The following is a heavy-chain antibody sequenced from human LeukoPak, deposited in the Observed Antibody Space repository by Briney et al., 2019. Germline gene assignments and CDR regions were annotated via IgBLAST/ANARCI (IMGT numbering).Heavy chain of an antibody. J-gene: IGHJ3*02. CDR3: ARDRPVAGSDAFDI. CDR2: IIPILGIS. Sequence: EASVKVSCKASGGTFSSYTISWVGQAPGQGLEWMGRIIPILGISNYAQKFHGRVTMTRDTSTSTVYMYLSSLRSEDRDVHYFARDRPVAGSDAFDIWGQGTMVTVSS. D-gene: IGHD6-19*01. CDR1: GGTFSSYT. V-gene: IGHV1-69*04.